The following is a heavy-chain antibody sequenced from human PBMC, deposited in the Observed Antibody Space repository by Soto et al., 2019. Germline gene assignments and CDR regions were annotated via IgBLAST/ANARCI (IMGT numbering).Heavy chain of an antibody. CDR2: IYYSGST. CDR3: ARDFTDSSGPTLGMGV. D-gene: IGHD6-19*01. J-gene: IGHJ6*02. V-gene: IGHV4-31*03. CDR1: GGSISSGCYY. Sequence: SETLSLTCPVSGGSISSGCYYWSWIRQHPGKGLEWIGYIYYSGSTYYNPSLKSRVTISVDTSKNQFSLKLSSVTAADTAVYYCARDFTDSSGPTLGMGVWGQGTTVTVSS.